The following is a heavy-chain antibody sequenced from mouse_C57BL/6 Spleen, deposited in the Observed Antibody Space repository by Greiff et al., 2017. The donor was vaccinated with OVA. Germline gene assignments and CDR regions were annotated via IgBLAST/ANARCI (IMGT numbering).Heavy chain of an antibody. CDR1: GYTFTSYW. CDR2: IHPSDSDT. D-gene: IGHD2-5*01. CDR3: APLYYSNWFAY. V-gene: IGHV1-74*01. Sequence: VKLQQPGAELVKPGASVKVSCKASGYTFTSYWMHWVKQRPGQGLEWIGRIHPSDSDTNYNQKFKGKATLTVDKSSSTAYMQLSSLTSEDSAVYYCAPLYYSNWFAYWGQGTLVTVSA. J-gene: IGHJ3*01.